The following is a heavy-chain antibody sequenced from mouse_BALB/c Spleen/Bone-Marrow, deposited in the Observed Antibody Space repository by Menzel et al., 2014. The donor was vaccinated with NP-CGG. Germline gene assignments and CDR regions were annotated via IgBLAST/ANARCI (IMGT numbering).Heavy chain of an antibody. CDR2: IDPSDSYT. Sequence: VQLQQSGPELVKPGASVKMSCKASGYTFTSYWMHWVKQRPGQGLEWIGVIDPSDSYTSYNQKFKGKATLTVDTSSSTAYMQLSSLTSEDSAVYYCTRSRDYGNWFAYWGQGTLVTVSA. D-gene: IGHD2-1*01. CDR3: TRSRDYGNWFAY. J-gene: IGHJ3*01. V-gene: IGHV1S127*01. CDR1: GYTFTSYW.